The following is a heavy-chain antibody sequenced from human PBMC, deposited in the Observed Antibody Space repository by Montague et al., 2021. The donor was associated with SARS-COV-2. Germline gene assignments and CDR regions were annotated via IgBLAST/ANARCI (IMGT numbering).Heavy chain of an antibody. CDR1: GFTFSDYY. V-gene: IGHV3-11*03. J-gene: IGHJ4*02. CDR2: ISNSGSYT. D-gene: IGHD3-10*01. Sequence: SLRLSCAASGFTFSDYYMSWIRQAPGKGLEWVSYISNSGSYTNYADSVKGRFTISRDNAKNSLYLQMNSLRAEDMAVYYCAKSSLLWFGRPFDFWGQGTLVTVSS. CDR3: AKSSLLWFGRPFDF.